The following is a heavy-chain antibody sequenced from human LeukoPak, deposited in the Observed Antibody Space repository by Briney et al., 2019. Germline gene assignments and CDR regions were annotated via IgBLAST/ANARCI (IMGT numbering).Heavy chain of an antibody. J-gene: IGHJ4*02. CDR1: GYTFTSYG. V-gene: IGHV1-69*13. D-gene: IGHD3-22*01. CDR3: AREVDDSSGYPIYYFDY. CDR2: IIPIFGTA. Sequence: GASVKVSCKASGYTFTSYGISWVRQATGQGLEWMGGIIPIFGTANYAQKFQGRVTITADESTSTAYMELSSLRSEDTAVYYCAREVDDSSGYPIYYFDYWGQGPLVTVSS.